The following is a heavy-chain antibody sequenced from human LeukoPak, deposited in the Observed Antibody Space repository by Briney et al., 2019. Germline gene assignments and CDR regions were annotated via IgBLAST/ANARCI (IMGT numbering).Heavy chain of an antibody. CDR3: ARGFYFSMTELYYLDL. CDR1: GLNFRSFW. J-gene: IGHJ2*01. D-gene: IGHD2-8*01. V-gene: IGHV3-7*04. CDR2: IKQDETEK. Sequence: GESLKISCAVSGLNFRSFWMSWVRQAPGKGLEWVANIKQDETEKFYVDSVKGRFTISRDNAKNSLYLQMNSLRVEDSAVYYCARGFYFSMTELYYLDLWGRGTLVTVSS.